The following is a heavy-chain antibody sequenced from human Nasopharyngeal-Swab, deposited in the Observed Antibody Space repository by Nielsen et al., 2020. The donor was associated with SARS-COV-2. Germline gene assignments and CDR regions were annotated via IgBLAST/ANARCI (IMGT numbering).Heavy chain of an antibody. V-gene: IGHV4-4*02. J-gene: IGHJ6*02. D-gene: IGHD1-26*01. Sequence: SETLSLTCAVSGGSISSSYWWTWVRQPPGKGLEWIGEIYHSGITNYNPSLKSRVTISVDKSKNQFSLKLSSVTAADTAVYYCARRIVGASGSMDVWGQGTTVTVSS. CDR2: IYHSGIT. CDR1: GGSISSSYW. CDR3: ARRIVGASGSMDV.